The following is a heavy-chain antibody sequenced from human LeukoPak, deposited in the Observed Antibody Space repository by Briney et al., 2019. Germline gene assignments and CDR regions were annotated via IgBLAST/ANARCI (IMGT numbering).Heavy chain of an antibody. CDR2: IYSGGDT. D-gene: IGHD3-22*01. CDR1: GFSVSSYY. V-gene: IGHV3-53*01. CDR3: VKRRYDSSGYFDY. Sequence: GGSLRLSCAASGFSVSSYYMSWIRQAPGKGLEWVSIIYSGGDTYYADSVKGRFTISRDNSQNTLYLQMNSLRAEDTAVYYCVKRRYDSSGYFDYWGQGTLVTVSS. J-gene: IGHJ4*02.